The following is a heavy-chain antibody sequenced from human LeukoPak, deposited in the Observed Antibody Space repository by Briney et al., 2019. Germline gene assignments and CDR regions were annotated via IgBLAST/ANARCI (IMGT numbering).Heavy chain of an antibody. J-gene: IGHJ4*02. CDR1: GGSISSGGYY. V-gene: IGHV4-31*03. D-gene: IGHD6-13*01. Sequence: SQTLSLTCTVSGGSISSGGYYWSWIRQHPGKGLEWIGYIYYSGSTYYNPSLKSRVTISVDTSKNQFSLKLSSVTAADTAVYYCARHDRIIASPLVWGQGILVTVSS. CDR3: ARHDRIIASPLV. CDR2: IYYSGST.